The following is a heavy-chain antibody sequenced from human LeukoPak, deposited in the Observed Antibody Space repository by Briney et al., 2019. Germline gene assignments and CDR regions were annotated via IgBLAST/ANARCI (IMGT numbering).Heavy chain of an antibody. D-gene: IGHD3-9*01. J-gene: IGHJ4*02. CDR1: GFTFSSYA. CDR2: ISSNGGST. Sequence: GGSLRLSCSASGFTFSSYAMHWVPQAPGKGLEYVSAISSNGGSTYYADSVKGRFTISRDNSKNTLYLQMSSLRAEDTAVYYCVKSYYDILTGYSPLGGYFDYWGQGTLVTVSS. V-gene: IGHV3-64D*06. CDR3: VKSYYDILTGYSPLGGYFDY.